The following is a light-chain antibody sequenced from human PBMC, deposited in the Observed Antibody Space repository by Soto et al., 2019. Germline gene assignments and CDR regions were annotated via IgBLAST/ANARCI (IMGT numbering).Light chain of an antibody. V-gene: IGLV2-14*01. CDR2: EVS. Sequence: QSALTQPASVSGSPGQSITISCTGSTSDVGSSNYVSWYQQHPGKAPKLILYEVSHRPSGVSDRFSGSKSGNTASLTVSWLQAEDEADYYCRSYTIIPTPYVFGSGTKVTVL. J-gene: IGLJ1*01. CDR3: RSYTIIPTPYV. CDR1: TSDVGSSNY.